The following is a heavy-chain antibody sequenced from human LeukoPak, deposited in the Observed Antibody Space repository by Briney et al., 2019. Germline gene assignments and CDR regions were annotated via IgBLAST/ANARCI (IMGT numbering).Heavy chain of an antibody. D-gene: IGHD1-1*01. Sequence: ASVKVSRKVSGYTFTDYYMHWVQQAPGKGLEWMGLVDAEDGETIYAEKFQGRVTITADTSTDTAYMELSSLRSEDTAVYYCATGPQTGRHNWFDPWGQGTLVTVSS. CDR1: GYTFTDYY. J-gene: IGHJ5*02. CDR2: VDAEDGET. V-gene: IGHV1-69-2*01. CDR3: ATGPQTGRHNWFDP.